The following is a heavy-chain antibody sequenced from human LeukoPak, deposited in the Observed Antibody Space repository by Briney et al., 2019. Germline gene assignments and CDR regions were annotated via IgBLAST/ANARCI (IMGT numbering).Heavy chain of an antibody. CDR2: ISGDGTIT. CDR1: GLNLDAYA. J-gene: IGHJ6*02. V-gene: IGHV3-43*02. Sequence: GGSLRLSCAASGLNLDAYAMHWVRHAPGKGLEWVSLISGDGTITYYADSVKGRFTISRDNSKNSLFLEMNSLRSEDTALYYCAKDTPLFYHYYGIDVWGQGTTVTVSS. CDR3: AKDTPLFYHYYGIDV.